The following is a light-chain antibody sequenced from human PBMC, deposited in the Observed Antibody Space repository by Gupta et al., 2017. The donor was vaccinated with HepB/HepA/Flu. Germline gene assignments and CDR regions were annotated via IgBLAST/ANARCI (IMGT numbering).Light chain of an antibody. CDR1: QIVSNNY. CDR3: QQDGRSPQT. CDR2: GAS. Sequence: EFLLTQSPGTLSLSPGERATLSCRASQIVSNNYLAWYQQKPGQAPRLLIYGASSRATGIPDRFSGSGSATEFTLTISRLEPEDFAVYYCQQDGRSPQTFGGGTKVEIK. J-gene: IGKJ4*01. V-gene: IGKV3-20*01.